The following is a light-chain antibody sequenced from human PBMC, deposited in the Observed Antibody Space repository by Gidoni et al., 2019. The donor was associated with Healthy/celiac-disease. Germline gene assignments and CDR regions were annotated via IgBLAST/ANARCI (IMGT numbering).Light chain of an antibody. CDR2: DAS. CDR3: QQYDNLPPLFT. J-gene: IGKJ3*01. V-gene: IGKV1-33*01. CDR1: QDISNY. Sequence: GDRVTITFQASQDISNYLNWYQQKPGKAPKLLIYDASNLETGVPSRVSGSGSGTDFTFTISSLQPEDIATYYCQQYDNLPPLFTFGPGTKVDIK.